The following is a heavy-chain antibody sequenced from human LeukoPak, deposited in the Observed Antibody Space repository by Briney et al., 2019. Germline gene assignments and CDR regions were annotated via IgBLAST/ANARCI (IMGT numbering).Heavy chain of an antibody. CDR2: IDWDDDK. CDR1: GFSLSNSGMC. V-gene: IGHV2-70*11. CDR3: ARVVVAATSYYYYMDV. J-gene: IGHJ6*03. Sequence: SGPALVKPTQTLTLTCTFSGFSLSNSGMCVSWIRQPPGKALEWLARIDWDDDKYYSTSLKTRLTISKDTSKNQVVLTMTNMDPVDTATYYCARVVVAATSYYYYMDVWGKGTTVTVSS. D-gene: IGHD2-15*01.